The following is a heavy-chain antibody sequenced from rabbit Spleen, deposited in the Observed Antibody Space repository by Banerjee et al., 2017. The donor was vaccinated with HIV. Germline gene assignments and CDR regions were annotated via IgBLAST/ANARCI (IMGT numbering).Heavy chain of an antibody. V-gene: IGHV1S45*01. CDR3: GRAGEGGYGYLDL. D-gene: IGHD2-1*01. J-gene: IGHJ4*01. CDR2: IDPVFGIT. Sequence: QEQLKESGGGLVQPGGSLKLSCKASGFDFSRYYMSWVRQAPGKGLEWIGYIDPVFGITYFANWAKGRFTISKTSSTTVTLQMTSLTAADTATFFCGRAGEGGYGYLDLWGPGTLVTGS. CDR1: GFDFSRYYM.